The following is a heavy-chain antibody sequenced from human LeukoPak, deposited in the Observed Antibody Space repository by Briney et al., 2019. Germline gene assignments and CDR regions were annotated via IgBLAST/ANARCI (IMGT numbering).Heavy chain of an antibody. CDR1: GITFSSYG. D-gene: IGHD3-10*01. CDR2: IKHDGSK. V-gene: IGHV3-30*02. J-gene: IGHJ4*02. CDR3: AKQYYHNSGIYHPHFDY. Sequence: WGTLRLSCAVSGITFSSYGMHWVLQAPRQGLVSVGVIKHDGSKKYAATVACRLPISRPYPKTTLYLQLSSLRPEATAVYYCAKQYYHNSGIYHPHFDYWGQGTLVTVSS.